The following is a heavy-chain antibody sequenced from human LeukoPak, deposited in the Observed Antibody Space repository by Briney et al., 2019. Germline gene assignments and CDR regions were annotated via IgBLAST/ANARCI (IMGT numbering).Heavy chain of an antibody. J-gene: IGHJ4*02. CDR3: ARVSLERQLWLPFDY. D-gene: IGHD5-18*01. V-gene: IGHV3-30*03. CDR2: ISYDGSLK. CDR1: GFTFSNYG. Sequence: GRSLRLSCVGSGFTFSNYGIHWVRQAPGKGLECVTSISYDGSLKYYADSVRGRFTISRDNSKNTLYLQMNSLRTDDTAVYYCARVSLERQLWLPFDYWGQGTLVTVSS.